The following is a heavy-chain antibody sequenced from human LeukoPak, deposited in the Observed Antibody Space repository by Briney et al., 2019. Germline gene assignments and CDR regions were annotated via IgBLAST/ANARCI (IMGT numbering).Heavy chain of an antibody. J-gene: IGHJ6*03. CDR3: AREWGGGYSGYDYDYYYYYMDV. CDR2: IYYSGST. Sequence: PSATLSLTCTVSAGSISSYDWRWIRPPPGKGLERVGYIYYSGSTNYNPSLKSRVTISVDTSKNQFSLKLSSVTAADTAVYYCAREWGGGYSGYDYDYYYYYMDVWGKGTTVTVS. V-gene: IGHV4-59*01. CDR1: AGSISSYD. D-gene: IGHD5-12*01.